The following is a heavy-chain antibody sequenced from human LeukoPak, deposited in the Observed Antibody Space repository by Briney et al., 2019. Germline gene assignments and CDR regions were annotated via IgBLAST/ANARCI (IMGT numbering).Heavy chain of an antibody. V-gene: IGHV4-59*12. D-gene: IGHD3-10*01. CDR1: GGSISSYY. CDR2: IYYSGST. Sequence: SETLSLTCTVSGGSISSYYWSWIRQPPGKGLEWIGYIYYSGSTNYNPSLKSRVTISVDTSKNQFSLKLSSVTAADTAVYYCASQYYGSGSYYPQYYFDYWGQGTLVTVSS. J-gene: IGHJ4*02. CDR3: ASQYYGSGSYYPQYYFDY.